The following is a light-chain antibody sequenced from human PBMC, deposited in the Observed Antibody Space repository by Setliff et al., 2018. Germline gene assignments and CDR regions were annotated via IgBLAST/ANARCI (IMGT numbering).Light chain of an antibody. CDR3: QSYDSSLSGDV. Sequence: QSVLTQPPSVSGAPGQRVTISCTGSSSNIGAGYDVHWYQQLPGTAPKLLIYGNSNRPSGVPDRFSGSKSGTSASLAITGLQAEDEADYYCQSYDSSLSGDVSGHGTKVTVL. CDR1: SSNIGAGYD. CDR2: GNS. V-gene: IGLV1-40*01. J-gene: IGLJ1*01.